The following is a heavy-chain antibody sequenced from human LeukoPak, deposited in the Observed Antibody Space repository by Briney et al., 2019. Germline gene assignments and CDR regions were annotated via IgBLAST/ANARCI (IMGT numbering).Heavy chain of an antibody. D-gene: IGHD3-22*01. J-gene: IGHJ4*02. CDR1: DYPISSGYY. CDR3: ARRYYDSSGYSFDY. CDR2: INHSGNT. Sequence: NPSETLSLTCAVSDYPISSGYYWGWIRQPPGKGLEWIASINHSGNTFYNPSLKSRVTISVDTSKNQFSLKLSSVTAADTALYYCARRYYDSSGYSFDYWGQGTRVTVSS. V-gene: IGHV4-38-2*01.